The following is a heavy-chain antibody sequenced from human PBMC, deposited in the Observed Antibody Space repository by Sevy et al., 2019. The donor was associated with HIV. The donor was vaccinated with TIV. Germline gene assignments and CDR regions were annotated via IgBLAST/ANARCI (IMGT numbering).Heavy chain of an antibody. CDR1: GFTFSDYY. D-gene: IGHD3-3*01. CDR2: ISSSGSTT. J-gene: IGHJ5*02. V-gene: IGHV3-11*01. Sequence: GGSLRLSCAASGFTFSDYYMSWIRQAPGKGLEWVSYISSSGSTTYYADSVKGRFTISRDNAKNSLYLQMNSLRAEDTAVYYCAREYYDFWSGYYRFGWFDPWGQGTLVTVSS. CDR3: AREYYDFWSGYYRFGWFDP.